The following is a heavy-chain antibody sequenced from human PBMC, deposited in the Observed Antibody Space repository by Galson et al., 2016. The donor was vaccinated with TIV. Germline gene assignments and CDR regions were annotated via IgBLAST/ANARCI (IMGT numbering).Heavy chain of an antibody. J-gene: IGHJ4*02. D-gene: IGHD6-13*01. CDR1: GFAFSTYA. V-gene: IGHV3-23*01. CDR2: IGPGNDV. Sequence: SLRPSCAASGFAFSTYAMNWVRQPPGKGLEWVSTIGPGNDVHYADSVNGRFTISRDNSKSTLFLQMNSLRAEDTAVYYCAKYVITIPVAGFDYWGQGALVTVSS. CDR3: AKYVITIPVAGFDY.